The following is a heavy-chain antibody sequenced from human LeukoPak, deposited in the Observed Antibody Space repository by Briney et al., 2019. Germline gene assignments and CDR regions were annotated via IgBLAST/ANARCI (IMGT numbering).Heavy chain of an antibody. V-gene: IGHV1-2*02. CDR2: INPNSSGT. CDR3: ASSVRWFDP. J-gene: IGHJ5*02. CDR1: GYTFTGYY. Sequence: ASVKLSCKASGYTFTGYYMHWVRQAHGQGIERMGLINPNSSGTNYAQKFQGRVHMTRDTSNSTAYMELSRLISVDTAVYYCASSVRWFDPWGQGTLVTVSS.